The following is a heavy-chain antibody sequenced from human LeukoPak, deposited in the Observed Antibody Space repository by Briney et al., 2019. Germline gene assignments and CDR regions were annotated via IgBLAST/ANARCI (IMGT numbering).Heavy chain of an antibody. J-gene: IGHJ4*02. CDR2: ISGSGGST. V-gene: IGHV3-23*01. D-gene: IGHD2-15*01. Sequence: QPGGSLRLSCAASGFTFSSYAMSWVRQAPGKGLEWVSAISGSGGSTYYADSVKGRFTISRDNSKNTLYLQMNSLRAEDTAVYYCAKIGYCSGGSCYSHRGFDYWGQGTLVTVSS. CDR1: GFTFSSYA. CDR3: AKIGYCSGGSCYSHRGFDY.